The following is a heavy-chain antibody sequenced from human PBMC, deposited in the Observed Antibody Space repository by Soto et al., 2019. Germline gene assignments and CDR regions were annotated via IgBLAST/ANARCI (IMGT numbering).Heavy chain of an antibody. V-gene: IGHV3-64*01. D-gene: IGHD3-16*01. J-gene: IGHJ4*02. CDR3: SSRGSYTNGPLFDY. CDR1: VCSFSTYA. CDR2: ISSIGGST. Sequence: PVGSLRVSFAASVCSFSTYAMHCFRHTPGKGLEYVSAISSIGGSTYYANSVKGRFTISRDDSKNSLYLQMTSLKTEDTAVYYCSSRGSYTNGPLFDYWGQGTLVTVFS.